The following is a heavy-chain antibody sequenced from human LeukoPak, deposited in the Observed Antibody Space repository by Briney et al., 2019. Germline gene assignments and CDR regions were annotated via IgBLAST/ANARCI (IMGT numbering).Heavy chain of an antibody. V-gene: IGHV3-23*01. Sequence: GGSLRLSCAASGFTFSSYAMSWVRQAPGKGLEWVSAISGSGGSTYYADSVKGRFTISRDNSKNTLYLQMNSLRAEDTAVYYCAKDPMDDSSGYYFAFDYWGQGTPVTVSS. CDR3: AKDPMDDSSGYYFAFDY. CDR2: ISGSGGST. CDR1: GFTFSSYA. D-gene: IGHD3-22*01. J-gene: IGHJ4*02.